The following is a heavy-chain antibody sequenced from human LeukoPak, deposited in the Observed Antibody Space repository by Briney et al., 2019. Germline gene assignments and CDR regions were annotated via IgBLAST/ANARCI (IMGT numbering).Heavy chain of an antibody. V-gene: IGHV4-34*01. J-gene: IGHJ4*02. D-gene: IGHD3-10*01. Sequence: SETLSLTCAVYGESFSGYYWNWIRQTPGKGLEWIGEINHAGGTNYNPSLKSRVTISVDTSKNQFSPSLTSVTAADTAVYFCARAGTGDRSAVFDSWGQGALVTVSS. CDR1: GESFSGYY. CDR3: ARAGTGDRSAVFDS. CDR2: INHAGGT.